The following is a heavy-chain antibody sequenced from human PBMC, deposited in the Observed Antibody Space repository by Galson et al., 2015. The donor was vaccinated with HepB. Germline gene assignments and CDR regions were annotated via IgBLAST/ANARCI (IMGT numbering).Heavy chain of an antibody. CDR2: IYPGDSDT. D-gene: IGHD3-10*01. CDR3: ARRGVLWFGELELGYGMDV. CDR1: GYSFTSYW. V-gene: IGHV5-51*01. Sequence: QSGAEVKKPGESLKISCKGSGYSFTSYWIGWVRQMPGKGLEWMGIIYPGDSDTRYSPSFQGQVTISADKSISTAYLQWSSLKASYTAMYYCARRGVLWFGELELGYGMDVWGQGTTVTVSS. J-gene: IGHJ6*02.